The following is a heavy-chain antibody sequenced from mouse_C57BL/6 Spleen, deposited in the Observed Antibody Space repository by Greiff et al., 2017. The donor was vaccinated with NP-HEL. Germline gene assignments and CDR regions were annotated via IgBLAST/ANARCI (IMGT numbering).Heavy chain of an antibody. D-gene: IGHD1-1*01. CDR2: INPSNGGT. CDR1: GYAFTNYL. J-gene: IGHJ4*01. V-gene: IGHV1-54*01. CDR3: ERRYYGSSYRDAMDY. Sequence: QVQLQQSGAELVRPGTSVKVSCKASGYAFTNYLIEWVKQRPGQGLEWIGNINPSNGGTNYNEKFKSKATLTVDKSSSTAYMQLSSLTSEDSAVYYCERRYYGSSYRDAMDYWGQGTSVTVSS.